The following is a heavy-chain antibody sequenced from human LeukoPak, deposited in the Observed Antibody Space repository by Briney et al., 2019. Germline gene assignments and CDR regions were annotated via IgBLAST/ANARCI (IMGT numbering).Heavy chain of an antibody. CDR2: IYTSGST. Sequence: SETLSLTCTVSGGSISSYYWSWIRQPAGKGLEWVGRIYTSGSTNYNPSLKSRVTMSVDTSKNQFSLKLSSVTAADTAVYYCARVLAAAGNNWFDPWGQGTLVTVSS. CDR1: GGSISSYY. V-gene: IGHV4-4*07. J-gene: IGHJ5*02. CDR3: ARVLAAAGNNWFDP. D-gene: IGHD6-13*01.